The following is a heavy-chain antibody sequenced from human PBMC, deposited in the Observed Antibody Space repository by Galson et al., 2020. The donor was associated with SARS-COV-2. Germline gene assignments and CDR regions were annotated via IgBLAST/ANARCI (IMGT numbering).Heavy chain of an antibody. Sequence: GGSLRLSCAASGFTFSSYGMHWVRQAPGKGLEWVGVIWNDGSNKYYADSVKGRFTISRDNTKNTLYLQMNSLRAEDTAVYYCARDYYDSSGYPQYYFDYWGQGTLVTVSS. V-gene: IGHV3-33*01. CDR2: IWNDGSNK. CDR3: ARDYYDSSGYPQYYFDY. D-gene: IGHD3-22*01. J-gene: IGHJ4*02. CDR1: GFTFSSYG.